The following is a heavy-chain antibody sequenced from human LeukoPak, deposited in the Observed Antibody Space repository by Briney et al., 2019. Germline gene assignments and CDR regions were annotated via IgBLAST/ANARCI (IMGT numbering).Heavy chain of an antibody. CDR3: ARHYDYVWGSYRYLYYFDY. CDR2: TYYRSKWYN. D-gene: IGHD3-16*02. V-gene: IGHV6-1*01. J-gene: IGHJ4*02. CDR1: GDSVSSNSAA. Sequence: SQTLSLTCAISGDSVSSNSAAWNWIRQSPSRGLEWLGRTYYRSKWYNDYAVSVKSRITINPDTSKNQFSLQLNSVTPEDTAVYYCARHYDYVWGSYRYLYYFDYWGQGTLVTVSS.